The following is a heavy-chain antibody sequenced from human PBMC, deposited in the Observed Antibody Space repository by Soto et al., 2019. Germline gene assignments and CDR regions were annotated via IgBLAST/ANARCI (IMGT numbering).Heavy chain of an antibody. J-gene: IGHJ5*02. D-gene: IGHD5-18*01. Sequence: SLGLSCAASGFSISRYWMSWVRQAPGKGLEWVADKKQDGSEEYYVDSVKGRFTVSRDNAKNSVYLQLTSLRVEDTALYYCARGGFSYGTGIEHWGQGALVTVSS. CDR1: GFSISRYW. CDR3: ARGGFSYGTGIEH. CDR2: KKQDGSEE. V-gene: IGHV3-7*01.